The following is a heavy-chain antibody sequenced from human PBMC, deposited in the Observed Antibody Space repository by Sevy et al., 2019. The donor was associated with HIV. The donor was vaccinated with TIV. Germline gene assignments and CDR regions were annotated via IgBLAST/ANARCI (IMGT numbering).Heavy chain of an antibody. V-gene: IGHV3-15*07. J-gene: IGHJ4*02. Sequence: GGSLRLSCAASGFTFSNAWMNWVRQAPGKGLEWVGRIKSKTDGGTTDYAAPVKGRFTISRDDSKNTLYRQMNSLKTEETAVYYCTTERYDYVWGSYRYYYFDYWGQGTLVTVSS. CDR2: IKSKTDGGTT. D-gene: IGHD3-16*02. CDR1: GFTFSNAW. CDR3: TTERYDYVWGSYRYYYFDY.